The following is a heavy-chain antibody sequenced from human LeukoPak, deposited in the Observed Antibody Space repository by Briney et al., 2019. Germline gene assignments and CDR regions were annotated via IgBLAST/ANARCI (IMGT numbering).Heavy chain of an antibody. CDR2: INSDGSST. CDR3: STGSGHAFDI. CDR1: GFTFSSYW. V-gene: IGHV3-74*01. J-gene: IGHJ3*02. Sequence: PGGSLRLSCAASGFTFSSYWMHWVRQVSGKGLVWVSRINSDGSSTSYADSVKGRFTISRDNAKNTLYVQMNSLRAEDTSVYYRSTGSGHAFDIWGRGTMVTVSS. D-gene: IGHD3-10*01.